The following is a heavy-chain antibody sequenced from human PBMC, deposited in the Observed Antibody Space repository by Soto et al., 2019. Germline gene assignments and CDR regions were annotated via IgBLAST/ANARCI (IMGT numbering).Heavy chain of an antibody. Sequence: SETLSLTCTVSGGSIRSSSYYWGWIRQPSGKGPEWIGSIYYSGSTYYNPSLKSRVTMSEDTSKNQFSLKLTSVTAADTAVYYCARPVRLATYENWYFDLWGRGTLVPVSS. CDR1: GGSIRSSSYY. V-gene: IGHV4-39*01. D-gene: IGHD3-10*02. CDR2: IYYSGST. CDR3: ARPVRLATYENWYFDL. J-gene: IGHJ2*01.